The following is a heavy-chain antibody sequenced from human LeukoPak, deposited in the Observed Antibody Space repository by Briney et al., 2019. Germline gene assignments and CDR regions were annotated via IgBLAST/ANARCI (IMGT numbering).Heavy chain of an antibody. CDR3: ATIVVDPGSVYYYMDV. V-gene: IGHV4-38-2*02. D-gene: IGHD2-2*01. CDR2: IYHSGST. CDR1: GYSISSGDY. Sequence: SETLSLTCTISGYSISSGDYRGWIRQPPGKGLEWIGSIYHSGSTYYNPSLKSRVSISVDTSKIQFSLRLSSVTAADTAVYYCATIVVDPGSVYYYMDVWGKGTTVTVSS. J-gene: IGHJ6*03.